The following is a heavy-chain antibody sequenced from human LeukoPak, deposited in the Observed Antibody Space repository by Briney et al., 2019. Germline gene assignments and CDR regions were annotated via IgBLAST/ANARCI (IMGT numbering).Heavy chain of an antibody. Sequence: ASVKVSCKASGYAFTNYAISWVRQAPGQGLEWMGWISVYNGNTNYAQKLKGRVTMTADTSTTTAYMELRSLRSDDTAVYYCARGYCSSATCRHFDYWGQGALVTVSS. V-gene: IGHV1-18*01. CDR1: GYAFTNYA. CDR3: ARGYCSSATCRHFDY. J-gene: IGHJ4*02. D-gene: IGHD2-2*01. CDR2: ISVYNGNT.